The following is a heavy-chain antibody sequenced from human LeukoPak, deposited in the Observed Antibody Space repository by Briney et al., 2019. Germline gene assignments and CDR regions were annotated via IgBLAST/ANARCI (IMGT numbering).Heavy chain of an antibody. CDR2: ISTSSSYI. Sequence: GGSLRLSYAASGFTFSNYNMNWVRQAPGKGLEWVSSISTSSSYIYYADSVKGRFTISRDNAKNSLYLQMNSLRAEDTAVYYCARVVGGSSVHAFDIWGQGTMVTVSS. CDR1: GFTFSNYN. D-gene: IGHD1-26*01. J-gene: IGHJ3*02. V-gene: IGHV3-21*01. CDR3: ARVVGGSSVHAFDI.